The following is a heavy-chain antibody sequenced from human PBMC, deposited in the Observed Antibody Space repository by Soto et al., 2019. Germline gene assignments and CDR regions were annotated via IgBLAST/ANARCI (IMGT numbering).Heavy chain of an antibody. CDR2: IYYSGST. CDR3: ATESSGSSPLHFDY. CDR1: GDSVSSGIYY. J-gene: IGHJ4*02. Sequence: QVQLQESGPGLLKPSQTLSLTCTISGDSVSSGIYYWSCIRQPPGKGLEWIGYIYYSGSTYYNPSLNCRLSMSLDKAANQFSLKVSSVTAADTAMYYCATESSGSSPLHFDYWGQGTLVTVSS. D-gene: IGHD3-22*01. V-gene: IGHV4-30-4*01.